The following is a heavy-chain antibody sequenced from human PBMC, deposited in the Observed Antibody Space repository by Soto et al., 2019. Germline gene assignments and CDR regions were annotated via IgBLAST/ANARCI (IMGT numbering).Heavy chain of an antibody. CDR1: GFSLSSYW. D-gene: IGHD6-6*01. CDR3: ARGITARPDY. J-gene: IGHJ4*02. CDR2: INSDGSST. Sequence: GGSLRLSCAASGFSLSSYWMHWVRQAPGTGLVWVSRINSDGSSTNYADSVKGRFTISRDNAKNTLYLQMNSLRAEDTAVYYCARGITARPDYWGRGTLVTVSS. V-gene: IGHV3-74*01.